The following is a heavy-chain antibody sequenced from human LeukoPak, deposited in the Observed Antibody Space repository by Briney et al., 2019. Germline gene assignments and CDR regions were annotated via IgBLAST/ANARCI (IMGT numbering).Heavy chain of an antibody. Sequence: ASVKVSCKAFGYRFSNYAMNCVREAPGQGGECRGWINTITVNPTYAQGFTGRFVVSLDTSAITAYLWICSLKAEKTGAYNCASDCINGVCYRSWFDPSSQGTLVTVSS. D-gene: IGHD2-8*01. V-gene: IGHV7-4-1*01. CDR3: ASDCINGVCYRSWFDP. CDR2: INTITVNP. CDR1: GYRFSNYA. J-gene: IGHJ5*02.